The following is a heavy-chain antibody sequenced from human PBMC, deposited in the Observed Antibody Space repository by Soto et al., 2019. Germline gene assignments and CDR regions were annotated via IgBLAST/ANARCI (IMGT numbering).Heavy chain of an antibody. V-gene: IGHV3-30*18. CDR3: AKDRSSSSPTYYFDY. J-gene: IGHJ4*02. D-gene: IGHD6-6*01. CDR1: GFTFSSYG. Sequence: GGSLRLSCAASGFTFSSYGMHWVRQAPGKGLEWVAVISYDGSNKYYADSVKGRFTISRDNSKNTLYLQMNSLRAEDTAVYYCAKDRSSSSPTYYFDYWGQGTLVTVSS. CDR2: ISYDGSNK.